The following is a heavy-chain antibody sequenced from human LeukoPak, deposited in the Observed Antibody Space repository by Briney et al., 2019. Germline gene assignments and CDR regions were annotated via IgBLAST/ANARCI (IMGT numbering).Heavy chain of an antibody. J-gene: IGHJ4*02. CDR1: GNYW. D-gene: IGHD2/OR15-2a*01. V-gene: IGHV3-74*01. Sequence: GGSLRLSCAASGNYWMHWVRQVPGKGLVWVSHINSDGSWTNYADSVKGRFTISKDNAKNTVYLQMNSLRAEDTAVYYCVSFYETYWGRGTLVTVSS. CDR3: VSFYETY. CDR2: INSDGSWT.